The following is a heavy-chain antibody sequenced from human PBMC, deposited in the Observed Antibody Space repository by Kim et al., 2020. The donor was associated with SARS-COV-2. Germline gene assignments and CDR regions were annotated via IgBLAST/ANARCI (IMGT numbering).Heavy chain of an antibody. Sequence: GGSLRLSCAASGFTFSSYGMHWVRQAPGKGLEWVAVISYDGSNKYYADSVKGRFTISRDNSKNTLYLQMNSLRAEDTAVYYCANSNTAMVGPLGYYWGQGTLVTVSS. CDR1: GFTFSSYG. D-gene: IGHD5-18*01. J-gene: IGHJ4*02. CDR3: ANSNTAMVGPLGYY. V-gene: IGHV3-30*18. CDR2: ISYDGSNK.